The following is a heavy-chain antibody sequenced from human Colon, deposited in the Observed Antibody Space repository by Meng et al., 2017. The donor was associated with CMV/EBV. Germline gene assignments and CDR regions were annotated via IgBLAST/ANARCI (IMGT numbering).Heavy chain of an antibody. V-gene: IGHV3-21*01. CDR2: ISSSSSYI. D-gene: IGHD5-12*01. CDR3: ARGGLPEVYYYYGMDV. Sequence: GGSLRLSCVASEFTFSSYWMNWVRQAPGKGLEWVSSISSSSSYIYYADSVKGRFTISRDNAKNSLYLQMNSLRAEDTAVYYCARGGLPEVYYYYGMDVWGQGTTVTVSS. CDR1: EFTFSSYW. J-gene: IGHJ6*02.